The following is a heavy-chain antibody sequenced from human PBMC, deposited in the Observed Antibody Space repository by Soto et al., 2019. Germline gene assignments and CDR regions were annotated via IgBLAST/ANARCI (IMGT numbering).Heavy chain of an antibody. V-gene: IGHV3-48*01. CDR1: GFTFSTYS. J-gene: IGHJ4*02. D-gene: IGHD2-8*02. CDR3: ARSGYFDY. Sequence: EVQVVESGGGLVQPGGSLRLSCAASGFTFSTYSMNWVRQAPGKGLEWVSYISSTGNTIYYPESVKGRFTISRNTANTALYLQMNSRRAEDTAVYYCARSGYFDYWGQGTLVTVSS. CDR2: ISSTGNTI.